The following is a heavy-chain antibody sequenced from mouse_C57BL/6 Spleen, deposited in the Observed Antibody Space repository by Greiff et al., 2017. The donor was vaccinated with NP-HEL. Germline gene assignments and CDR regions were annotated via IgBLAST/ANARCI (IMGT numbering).Heavy chain of an antibody. D-gene: IGHD1-1*01. CDR1: GFSFNTYA. CDR2: IRSKSNNYAT. Sequence: EVKLMESGGGLVQPKGSLKLSCAASGFSFNTYAMNWVRQAPGKGLEWVARIRSKSNNYATYYADSVKDRFTISRDDSESMLYLQMNNLKTEDTAMYYCGRHEGVSRGSRAPYAMDYWGQGTSVTVSS. V-gene: IGHV10-1*01. CDR3: GRHEGVSRGSRAPYAMDY. J-gene: IGHJ4*01.